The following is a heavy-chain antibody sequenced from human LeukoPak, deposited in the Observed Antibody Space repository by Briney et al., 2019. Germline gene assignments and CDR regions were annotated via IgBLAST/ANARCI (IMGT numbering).Heavy chain of an antibody. Sequence: SETLSLTCTVSGGSISSYYCSWIRQPPGKGLEWIGYIYYSGSTNYNPSLKSRVTISVDTSKNQFSLKLSSVTAADTAVYYCARVGMYDSSGYYSIGLNYWGQGTLVTVSS. CDR3: ARVGMYDSSGYYSIGLNY. J-gene: IGHJ4*02. CDR1: GGSISSYY. V-gene: IGHV4-59*01. CDR2: IYYSGST. D-gene: IGHD3-22*01.